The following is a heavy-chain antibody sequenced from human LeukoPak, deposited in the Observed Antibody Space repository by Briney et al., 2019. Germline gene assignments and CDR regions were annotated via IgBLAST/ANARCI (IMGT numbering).Heavy chain of an antibody. CDR1: GYTFNSYD. CDR2: MNPNSGNT. CDR3: ARSITLRYSGSYRRSLGY. D-gene: IGHD1-26*01. V-gene: IGHV1-8*01. Sequence: GASVKVSCKASGYTFNSYDINWVRQATGQGLEWMGWMNPNSGNTGYAQKFQGRVTMTRNTSISTAYMELSSLRSEDTAVYYCARSITLRYSGSYRRSLGYWGQGTLVTVSS. J-gene: IGHJ4*02.